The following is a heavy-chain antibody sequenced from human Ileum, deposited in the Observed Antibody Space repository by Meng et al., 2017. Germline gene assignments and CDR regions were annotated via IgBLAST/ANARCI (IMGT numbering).Heavy chain of an antibody. CDR3: AANSGKKMHS. CDR1: GDSISTTNW. Sequence: QVQLQGSVPGLVKPSGTLSLTCAASGDSISTTNWWNWVRQPPGEGLEWIGEIYHSGLVNYNLSLKSRVTLSIDKSKNQFSLKLISVTAADTGVYYCAANSGKKMHSWGQGTLVTVSS. D-gene: IGHD4-23*01. CDR2: IYHSGLV. V-gene: IGHV4-4*02. J-gene: IGHJ4*02.